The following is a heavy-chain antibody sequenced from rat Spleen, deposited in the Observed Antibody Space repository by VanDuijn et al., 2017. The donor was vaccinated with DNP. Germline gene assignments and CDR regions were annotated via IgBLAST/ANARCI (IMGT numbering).Heavy chain of an antibody. Sequence: EVQLQESGPGLVKPSQSLSLTCSVTGYSITSNFWGWIRKFPGNKMEWIGHISYSGSTSYHPSLKSRISITRDTSKNQFFLHLNSVTTEDTATYYCARVNNNLYYGLDAWGQGTSVTVSS. V-gene: IGHV3-1*01. J-gene: IGHJ4*01. CDR2: ISYSGST. CDR1: GYSITSNF. CDR3: ARVNNNLYYGLDA. D-gene: IGHD1-10*01.